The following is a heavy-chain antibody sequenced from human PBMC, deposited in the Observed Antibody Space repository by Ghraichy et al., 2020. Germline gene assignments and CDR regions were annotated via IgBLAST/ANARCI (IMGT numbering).Heavy chain of an antibody. V-gene: IGHV3-11*01. D-gene: IGHD2-8*01. CDR2: ISSSGITI. J-gene: IGHJ6*02. CDR3: ARVYATLYGMDV. Sequence: GGSLRLPCAASGFRFSDYYMSWIRQAPGKGLEWVSYISSSGITIYYADSVKGRFTSSRDYAKKTLYLQMNSLRAEDTAVYFCARVYATLYGMDVWGQGTTVTVSS. CDR1: GFRFSDYY.